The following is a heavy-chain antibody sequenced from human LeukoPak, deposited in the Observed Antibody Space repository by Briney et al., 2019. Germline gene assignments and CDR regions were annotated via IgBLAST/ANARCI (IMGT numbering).Heavy chain of an antibody. Sequence: GGSLRLSCTASGFAFSVYAMSWLRQPPGKGLEWVSTINGNSGNTSYAASVRCRFTISRDNSKNSLYLQLNTLRADDTATYYCAKPISGGLAVTADWFHPWGQGTLV. J-gene: IGHJ5*01. V-gene: IGHV3-23*01. CDR3: AKPISGGLAVTADWFHP. CDR2: INGNSGNT. D-gene: IGHD6-19*01. CDR1: GFAFSVYA.